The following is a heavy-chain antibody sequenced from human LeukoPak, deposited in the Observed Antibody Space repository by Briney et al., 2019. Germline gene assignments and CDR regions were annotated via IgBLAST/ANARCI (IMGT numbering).Heavy chain of an antibody. V-gene: IGHV4-39*01. Sequence: SETLSLTCTVSGGSISSSSYYWGWIRQPPGKGLEWLGSIYYSGSTYYNPSLKSRVTISVDTSKNQFSLKLSSVTAADTAVYYCARRITISINWFDPWGQGTLVTVSS. CDR2: IYYSGST. D-gene: IGHD3-3*01. J-gene: IGHJ5*02. CDR1: GGSISSSSYY. CDR3: ARRITISINWFDP.